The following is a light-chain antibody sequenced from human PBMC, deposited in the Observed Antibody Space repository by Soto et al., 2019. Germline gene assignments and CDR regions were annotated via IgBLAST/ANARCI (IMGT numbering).Light chain of an antibody. V-gene: IGKV1-5*01. CDR1: QSISSW. Sequence: QMTQSPSTLSESVGDRGTITCRAGQSISSWLAWYQQKPGTAPKLLIYDVSSLESGVPSRFSGRGSGTELPPTISRLQPDDFATYYRQQYNSYLFTFGPGTKVDIK. J-gene: IGKJ3*01. CDR3: QQYNSYLFT. CDR2: DVS.